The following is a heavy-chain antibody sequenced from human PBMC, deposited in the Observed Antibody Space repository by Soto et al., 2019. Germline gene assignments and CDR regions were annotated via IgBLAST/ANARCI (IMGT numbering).Heavy chain of an antibody. CDR1: GYTFTGYY. D-gene: IGHD3-9*01. V-gene: IGHV1-2*04. CDR2: INPNSGGT. Sequence: CKASGYTFTGYYMHWVRQAPGQGLEWMGWINPNSGGTNYAQKFQGWVTMTRDTSISTAYMELSRLRSDDTAVYYCARDSDYDILTGYSQIDYWGQGTLVTVSS. J-gene: IGHJ4*02. CDR3: ARDSDYDILTGYSQIDY.